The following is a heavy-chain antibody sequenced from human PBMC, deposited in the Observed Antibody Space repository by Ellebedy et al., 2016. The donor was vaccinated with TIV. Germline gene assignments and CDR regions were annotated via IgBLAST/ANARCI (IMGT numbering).Heavy chain of an antibody. CDR3: AIPPGIVVY. Sequence: GESLKISCAASGFTFSGYWMSWVRQAPGKGLEWVANIKEDGSEAYYVDSVKGRFTISRDNAKNSLYLQMSSLRAEDTAVYYCAIPPGIVVYWGQGTLVTVSS. CDR2: IKEDGSEA. CDR1: GFTFSGYW. J-gene: IGHJ4*02. D-gene: IGHD3-22*01. V-gene: IGHV3-7*01.